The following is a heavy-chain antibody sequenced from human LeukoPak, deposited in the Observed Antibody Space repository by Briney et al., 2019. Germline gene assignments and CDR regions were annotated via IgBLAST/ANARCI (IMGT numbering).Heavy chain of an antibody. CDR1: GFTFSSYW. J-gene: IGHJ4*02. CDR2: IKPDGSEK. Sequence: PGGSLRLSCAASGFTFSSYWMSWVRQAPGKGLEWVANIKPDGSEKYYVASVKGRFTISRDNARDSLYLQMNSLRAEDTAVYYCARDTLGPSDYWGQGTLVTVSS. CDR3: ARDTLGPSDY. V-gene: IGHV3-7*05.